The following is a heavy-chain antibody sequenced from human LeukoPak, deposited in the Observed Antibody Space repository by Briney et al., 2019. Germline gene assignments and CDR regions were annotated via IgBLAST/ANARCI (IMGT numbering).Heavy chain of an antibody. CDR3: ASDCSSTSCQGV. V-gene: IGHV4-34*01. D-gene: IGHD2-2*01. J-gene: IGHJ6*03. CDR1: GGSFSGYY. CDR2: INDSGST. Sequence: PSETLSLTCAVYGGSFSGYYWSWIRQPPGKGLEWIGEINDSGSTKYNPSLKSRVTISVDTSKNQFSLKLSSVTAADSAVYYCASDCSSTSCQGVWGKGTTVTVSS.